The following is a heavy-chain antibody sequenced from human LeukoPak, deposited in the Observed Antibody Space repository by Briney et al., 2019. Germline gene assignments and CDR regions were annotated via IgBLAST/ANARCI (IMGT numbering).Heavy chain of an antibody. Sequence: GGSLRLSCAASGFTFSSYEMNWVRRAPGKGLEWVSYISSSGSTIYYADSVKGRFTISRDNAKNSLYLQMNSLRAEDTAVYYCASVPYDSSGYYYFSFDYWGQGTLVTVSS. CDR3: ASVPYDSSGYYYFSFDY. D-gene: IGHD3-22*01. J-gene: IGHJ4*02. V-gene: IGHV3-48*03. CDR1: GFTFSSYE. CDR2: ISSSGSTI.